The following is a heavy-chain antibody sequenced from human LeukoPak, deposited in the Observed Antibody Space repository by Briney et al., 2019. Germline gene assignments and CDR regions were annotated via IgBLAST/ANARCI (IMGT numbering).Heavy chain of an antibody. CDR1: GYTFTSYD. CDR3: ATPSITMVRGVIILQNRGAFDI. V-gene: IGHV1-8*01. J-gene: IGHJ3*02. D-gene: IGHD3-10*01. CDR2: MNPNSGNT. Sequence: ASVKVSCKASGYTFTSYDINWVRQATGQGLEWMGWMNPNSGNTGYAQKFQGKVTMTRNTSISTAYMELSSLRSEDTAVYYCATPSITMVRGVIILQNRGAFDIWGQGTMVTVSS.